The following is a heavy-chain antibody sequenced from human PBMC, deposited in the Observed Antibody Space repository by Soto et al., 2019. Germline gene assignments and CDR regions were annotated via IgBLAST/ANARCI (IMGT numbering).Heavy chain of an antibody. CDR1: GFTFSSYW. CDR2: IKQDGSEK. CDR3: ARGDYHDSSGPFSDAFDI. D-gene: IGHD3-22*01. V-gene: IGHV3-7*04. Sequence: EVQLVESGGGLVQPGGSLRLSCAASGFTFSSYWMSWVRQTPGKGLGWVANIKQDGSEKWYVDSVKGRFTISRDNAKKSLYLQMNSLRVEDTAVYYCARGDYHDSSGPFSDAFDIWGQGTMVTVSS. J-gene: IGHJ3*02.